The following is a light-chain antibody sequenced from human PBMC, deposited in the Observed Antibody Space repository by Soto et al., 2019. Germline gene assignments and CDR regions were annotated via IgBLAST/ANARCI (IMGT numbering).Light chain of an antibody. V-gene: IGKV3-11*01. CDR3: QQRSNWPLIT. Sequence: EIALTQSPATLSLSPGERPTLPCRASQSVSSYLAWYQQKPGQAPRLLIYDASNRATGIPARFSGSGSGTDFTLTISSLEPEDFAVYYCQQRSNWPLITFGQGTRLEIK. CDR2: DAS. CDR1: QSVSSY. J-gene: IGKJ5*01.